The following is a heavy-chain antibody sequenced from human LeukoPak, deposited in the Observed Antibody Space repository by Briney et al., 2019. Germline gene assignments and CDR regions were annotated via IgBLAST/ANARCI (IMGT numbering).Heavy chain of an antibody. CDR1: GFTFSSYS. CDR3: ARDYYYGSGSYYNNWFDP. Sequence: AGGSLRPSCAASGFTFSSYSMNWFRQAPGKGLEWVSSISSSSSYIYYADSVKGRFTISRDNAKNSLYLQMNSLRAEDTAVYYCARDYYYGSGSYYNNWFDPWGQGTLVTVSS. CDR2: ISSSSSYI. D-gene: IGHD3-10*01. J-gene: IGHJ5*02. V-gene: IGHV3-21*01.